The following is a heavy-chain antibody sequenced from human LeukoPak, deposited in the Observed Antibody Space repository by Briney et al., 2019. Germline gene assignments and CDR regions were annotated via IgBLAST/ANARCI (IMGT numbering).Heavy chain of an antibody. CDR3: ARGTYYYDSSGHVYFDY. CDR1: GGSISSYY. D-gene: IGHD3-22*01. CDR2: IYTSGST. Sequence: PSETLSLTCTVSGGSISSYYWSWIRQPAGKGLEWIGRIYTSGSTNYNPSLKSRVTMSVDTSKNQFSLKLSSVTAADTAVYYCARGTYYYDSSGHVYFDYWGQGTLVTVSS. V-gene: IGHV4-4*07. J-gene: IGHJ4*02.